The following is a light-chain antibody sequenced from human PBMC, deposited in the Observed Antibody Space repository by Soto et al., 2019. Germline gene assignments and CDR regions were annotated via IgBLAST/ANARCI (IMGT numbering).Light chain of an antibody. CDR2: HAS. V-gene: IGKV3-11*01. J-gene: IGKJ4*01. CDR1: QSVSVN. CDR3: QERSRWPRGP. Sequence: EIVLTQSPATLSLSPGERATLSCRASQSVSVNLAWFQQKPGQAPRLLIFHASQRAAGIPARFGGSGSGTDFTLTISSLEPEDFAVYYCQERSRWPRGPFGGGTKVEI.